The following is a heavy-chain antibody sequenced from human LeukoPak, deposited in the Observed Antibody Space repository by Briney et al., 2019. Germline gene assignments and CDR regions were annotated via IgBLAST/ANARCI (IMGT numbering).Heavy chain of an antibody. CDR3: ARVITVRGVIFDY. CDR1: DDSITIYY. D-gene: IGHD3-16*01. J-gene: IGHJ4*02. Sequence: SETLSLTCTVSDDSITIYYWTWIRQPPGKGLEWLGYIYYSGSTNYNPSLKSRVTISVDTSKNQFSLKLSSVTAADTAVYYCARVITVRGVIFDYWGQGTLVTVSS. CDR2: IYYSGST. V-gene: IGHV4-59*01.